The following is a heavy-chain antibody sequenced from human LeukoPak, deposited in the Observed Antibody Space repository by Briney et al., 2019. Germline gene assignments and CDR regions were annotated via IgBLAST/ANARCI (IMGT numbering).Heavy chain of an antibody. J-gene: IGHJ3*02. Sequence: ASVKVSCKASGYTFTSYGISWVRQAPGQGLEWMEWISAYNGNTNYAQKLQGRVTMTTDTSTSTAYMELRSLRSDDTAVYYCAICMVRGVDHAFDIWGQGTMVTVSS. CDR2: ISAYNGNT. D-gene: IGHD3-10*01. V-gene: IGHV1-18*01. CDR1: GYTFTSYG. CDR3: AICMVRGVDHAFDI.